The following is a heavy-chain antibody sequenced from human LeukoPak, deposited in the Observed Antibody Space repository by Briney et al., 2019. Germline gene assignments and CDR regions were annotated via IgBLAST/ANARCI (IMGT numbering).Heavy chain of an antibody. CDR2: ISSSSSYI. CDR1: GFTFSDYY. CDR3: ARDPSRWYFDY. V-gene: IGHV3-11*06. D-gene: IGHD6-13*01. J-gene: IGHJ4*02. Sequence: VKPGGSLRLSCAASGFTFSDYYMSWIRQAPGKGLEWVSSISSSSSYIYYADSVKGRFTISRDNAKNSLYLQMNSLRAEDTAVYYCARDPSRWYFDYWGQGTLVTVSS.